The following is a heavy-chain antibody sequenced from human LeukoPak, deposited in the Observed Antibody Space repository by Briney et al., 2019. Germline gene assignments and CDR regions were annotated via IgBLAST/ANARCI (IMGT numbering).Heavy chain of an antibody. J-gene: IGHJ4*02. D-gene: IGHD2-15*01. Sequence: GGSLRLSCAASGFTFSSYGMHWVRQAPGKGLEWVAVISYDGSNKYYADSVKGRFTISRDNSKNTLYLQMNSLRAEDTAVYYCARPYIVVVVAAPAGYWGQGTLVTVSS. CDR1: GFTFSSYG. V-gene: IGHV3-30*03. CDR2: ISYDGSNK. CDR3: ARPYIVVVVAAPAGY.